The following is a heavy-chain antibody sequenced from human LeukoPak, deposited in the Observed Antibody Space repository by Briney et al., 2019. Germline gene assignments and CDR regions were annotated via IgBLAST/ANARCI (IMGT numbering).Heavy chain of an antibody. D-gene: IGHD1-26*01. CDR3: AKHKSGSYYNFDY. CDR1: RFTFNTYW. CDR2: IRYDGGNK. Sequence: GGFLRLSCAASRFTFNTYWMSWVRQAPGKGLEWVAFIRYDGGNKYYADSVKGRFTISRDNSNNTLDLQMNSLRAEDTAVYYCAKHKSGSYYNFDYWGQGTLVTVSS. V-gene: IGHV3-30*02. J-gene: IGHJ4*02.